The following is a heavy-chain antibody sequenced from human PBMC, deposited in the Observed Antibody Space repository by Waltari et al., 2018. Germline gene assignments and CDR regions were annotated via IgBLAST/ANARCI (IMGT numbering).Heavy chain of an antibody. J-gene: IGHJ6*02. Sequence: QVQLVQSGAEVKKPGASVKVSCKASGYTFTDYYLPWVRQAPGQGLEWMGWISPNSGGTDYAQKFQGRVTMTKDTSLSTAYMELTRLRSDDTAVYYCARVSGDWLLPYYYYGMGVWGQGTTVTVSS. CDR3: ARVSGDWLLPYYYYGMGV. V-gene: IGHV1-2*02. CDR1: GYTFTDYY. CDR2: ISPNSGGT. D-gene: IGHD3-9*01.